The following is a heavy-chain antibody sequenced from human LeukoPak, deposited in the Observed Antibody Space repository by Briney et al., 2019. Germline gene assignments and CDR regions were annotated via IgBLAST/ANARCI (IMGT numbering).Heavy chain of an antibody. CDR1: GFTFTSYG. Sequence: QTGGSLRLSCAASGFTFTSYGMHWVRQAPGKGLEWVSFIRSDGSDKYYADSVKGRFTISRDNSKNTLYLQMNSLRAEDTAVYYCAKEEEEVRGLITHYYYYYMDVWGKGTTVTISS. D-gene: IGHD3-10*01. CDR3: AKEEEEVRGLITHYYYYYMDV. CDR2: IRSDGSDK. J-gene: IGHJ6*03. V-gene: IGHV3-30*02.